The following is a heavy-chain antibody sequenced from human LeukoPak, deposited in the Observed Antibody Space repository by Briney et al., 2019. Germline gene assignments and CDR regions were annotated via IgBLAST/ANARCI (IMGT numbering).Heavy chain of an antibody. CDR1: GGSISSSSYY. CDR2: IFYSGST. D-gene: IGHD3-10*01. J-gene: IGHJ5*02. Sequence: SETLSLTCTVSGGSISSSSYYWGWIRQPPGKGLEWIGTIFYSGSTYYNPSLKSRVTISVDTSKNQFSLKLSSVTAADTAVYYCASHYGSGPHWFDPWGQGTLVTVSS. V-gene: IGHV4-39*01. CDR3: ASHYGSGPHWFDP.